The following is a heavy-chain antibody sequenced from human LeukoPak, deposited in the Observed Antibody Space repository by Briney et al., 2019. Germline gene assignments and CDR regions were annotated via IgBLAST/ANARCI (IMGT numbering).Heavy chain of an antibody. CDR1: GFTFSSYA. V-gene: IGHV3-23*01. Sequence: GGSLRPSCAASGFTFSSYAMSWVRQAPGKGLEWVSAISGSGGSTYYADSVKGRFTISRDNSKNTLYLQMNSLRAEDTAVYYCAKDKAYDYAPFDIWGQGTMVTVSS. CDR3: AKDKAYDYAPFDI. CDR2: ISGSGGST. D-gene: IGHD4-17*01. J-gene: IGHJ3*02.